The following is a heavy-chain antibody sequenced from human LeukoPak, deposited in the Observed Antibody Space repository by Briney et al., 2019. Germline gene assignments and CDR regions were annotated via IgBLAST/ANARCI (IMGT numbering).Heavy chain of an antibody. V-gene: IGHV3-23*01. D-gene: IGHD2-2*01. CDR1: GFTVSSNY. CDR2: ISGSGDSI. CDR3: AKGYCSGTRCYGRFDP. J-gene: IGHJ5*02. Sequence: GGSLRLSCAASGFTVSSNYMSWVRQAPGKGLEWVSGISGSGDSIYYADSVKGRFTISKDNSRNTLYLQMNSLRAEDTAVYYCAKGYCSGTRCYGRFDPWGQGTLVTVSS.